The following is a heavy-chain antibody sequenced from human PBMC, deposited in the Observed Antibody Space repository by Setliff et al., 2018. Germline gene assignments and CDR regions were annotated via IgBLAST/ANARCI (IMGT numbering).Heavy chain of an antibody. V-gene: IGHV4-4*07. CDR1: GGSISSYY. Sequence: SETLSLTCTVSGGSISSYYWSWIRQPAGKGLEWIGRIYIGGSANYNPSLKSRVTMSIDTSKNQFSLKLSSVTAADTAVYYCARVNGYNWGSGNWFDPWGQGTLVTVSS. J-gene: IGHJ5*02. CDR2: IYIGGSA. CDR3: ARVNGYNWGSGNWFDP. D-gene: IGHD1-1*01.